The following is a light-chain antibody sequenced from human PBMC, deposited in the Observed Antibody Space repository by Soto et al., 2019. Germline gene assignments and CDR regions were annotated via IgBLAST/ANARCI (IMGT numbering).Light chain of an antibody. Sequence: QSVLAQPASVSGWPGQSMTISCALISSDIASFNYVSWYQQYPGKAPKLLIYQVTSRASGVSHRFSGSKFGDTASLTISGLQPEDEAEYYCNSYSSSTFYVFGTGTKVTVL. CDR1: SSDIASFNY. CDR3: NSYSSSTFYV. J-gene: IGLJ1*01. V-gene: IGLV2-14*01. CDR2: QVT.